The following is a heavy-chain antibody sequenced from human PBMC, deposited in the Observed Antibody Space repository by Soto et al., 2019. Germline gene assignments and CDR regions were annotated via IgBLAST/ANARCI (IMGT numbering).Heavy chain of an antibody. Sequence: QVTLKESGPVLVKPTETLTLTCTVSGFSLSDSRMGVSWIRQPPGKALEWLAHIFSNDDKSYTTSLRSRLTISKDTSNSQVVLTMSNMDPVDTATYYCARRGCSGGSCYSGEFDYWGQGAQVTVSS. V-gene: IGHV2-26*01. CDR3: ARRGCSGGSCYSGEFDY. CDR1: GFSLSDSRMG. J-gene: IGHJ4*02. CDR2: IFSNDDK. D-gene: IGHD2-15*01.